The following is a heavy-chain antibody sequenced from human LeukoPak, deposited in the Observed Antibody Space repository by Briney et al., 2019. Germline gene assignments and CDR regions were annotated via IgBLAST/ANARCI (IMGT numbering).Heavy chain of an antibody. CDR3: TRAPYHGDYVSWA. CDR2: IKVDGSEK. J-gene: IGHJ4*02. Sequence: GGSLRLSCAASGFTFSTYWMNWVRQAPGKGLEWVANIKVDGSEKYYTDSVKGRFTISRDNAKNSLYLQMNSLRAEDTAVYYCTRAPYHGDYVSWAWGQGTLVTVSS. D-gene: IGHD4-17*01. CDR1: GFTFSTYW. V-gene: IGHV3-7*01.